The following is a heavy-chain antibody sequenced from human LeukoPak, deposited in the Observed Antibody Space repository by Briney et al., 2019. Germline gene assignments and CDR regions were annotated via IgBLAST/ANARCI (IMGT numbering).Heavy chain of an antibody. CDR1: GGSIRNYY. J-gene: IGHJ5*02. V-gene: IGHV4-59*08. D-gene: IGHD2-8*01. Sequence: SETLSLTCTVSGGSIRNYYWNWIRQPPGKGLEWIGYIYYSGSTKYNPSLKSRVTISVDTSKNQFSLKLSSVTAADTAVYYCARHRRSSWSTWFDPWGQGTLVTVSS. CDR2: IYYSGST. CDR3: ARHRRSSWSTWFDP.